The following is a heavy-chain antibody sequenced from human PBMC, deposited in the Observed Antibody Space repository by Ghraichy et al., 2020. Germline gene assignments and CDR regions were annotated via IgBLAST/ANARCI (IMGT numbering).Heavy chain of an antibody. CDR2: ISGSGVYT. Sequence: GGSLRLSCAASGFSFSSYAMSWVRQAPGKGLEWVSAISGSGVYTYYADSVKGRFTISRDISKNTLYLQMNSLRAEDTAVYYCAKDWYNYYYMDVWGKGTTVTVSS. J-gene: IGHJ6*03. V-gene: IGHV3-23*01. CDR1: GFSFSSYA. CDR3: AKDWYNYYYMDV.